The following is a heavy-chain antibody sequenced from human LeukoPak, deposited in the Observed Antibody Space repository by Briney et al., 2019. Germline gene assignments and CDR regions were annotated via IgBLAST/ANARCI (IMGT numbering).Heavy chain of an antibody. Sequence: ASVKVSCKASGYTFTSYDINWVRQATGQGLGWMGWMNPNSGNTGYAQKFQGRVTITRNTSISTAYMELSSLRSEDTAVYYCARDYGGNPGDAFDIWAKGQWSPSLQ. D-gene: IGHD4-23*01. CDR3: ARDYGGNPGDAFDI. CDR2: MNPNSGNT. V-gene: IGHV1-8*03. J-gene: IGHJ3*02. CDR1: GYTFTSYD.